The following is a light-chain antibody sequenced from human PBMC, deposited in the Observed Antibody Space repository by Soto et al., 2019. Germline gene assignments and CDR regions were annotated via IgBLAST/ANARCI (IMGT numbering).Light chain of an antibody. CDR3: CSYAGSYTHYV. Sequence: QLVLTQPRSVSGSPGKSVTISCTGTSSDVGGYNYVSWYQQHPGKAPKLMIYDVSKRPSGVPDRFSGSKSGNTASLTISGLQADDEADYYCCSYAGSYTHYVFGTGTKLTVL. V-gene: IGLV2-11*01. CDR2: DVS. CDR1: SSDVGGYNY. J-gene: IGLJ1*01.